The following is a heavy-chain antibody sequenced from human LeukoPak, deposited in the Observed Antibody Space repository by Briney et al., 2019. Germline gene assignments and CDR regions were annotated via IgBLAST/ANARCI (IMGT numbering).Heavy chain of an antibody. V-gene: IGHV3-23*01. Sequence: GGSLRLSCAVSGFTFSNEAMGWVRQLRGGGLEWVSTISPGGGTTYYADSLKGRFTISRDNSKNTLYLQMNSLRAEDTAVFYCAKGQRAYCYDSSASDWGQGTLVTVSS. CDR2: ISPGGGTT. D-gene: IGHD3-22*01. J-gene: IGHJ4*02. CDR3: AKGQRAYCYDSSASD. CDR1: GFTFSNEA.